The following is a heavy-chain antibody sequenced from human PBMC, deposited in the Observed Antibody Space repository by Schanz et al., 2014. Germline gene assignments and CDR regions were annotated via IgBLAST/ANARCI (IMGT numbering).Heavy chain of an antibody. CDR1: GFSFSSYA. CDR2: ITYNGGTI. D-gene: IGHD4-4*01. Sequence: EVQLLESGGGLVQPGGSLRLSCATSGFSFSSYAMSWVRQAPGKGLEWISYITYNGGTIYYADSVKGRFTISRDNAKNSLYLEMNSLRAEDTALYYCARDRSNADLDYWGQGTLVTGSS. V-gene: IGHV3-48*01. J-gene: IGHJ4*02. CDR3: ARDRSNADLDY.